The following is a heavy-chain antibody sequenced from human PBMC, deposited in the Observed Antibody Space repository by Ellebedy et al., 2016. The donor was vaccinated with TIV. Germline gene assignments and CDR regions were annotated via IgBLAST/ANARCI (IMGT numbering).Heavy chain of an antibody. CDR3: ASPKVPRGYCSGGSCLETDYYYYSLDV. CDR1: GGTFSSYV. Sequence: AASVKVSCKASGGTFSSYVITWVRQAPGQGLEWMGRIIPILDIANYAQKFPGRVTITADKSTSTAYMELSSLRSEDTAVYYCASPKVPRGYCSGGSCLETDYYYYSLDVWGQGTTVTVSS. D-gene: IGHD2-15*01. J-gene: IGHJ6*02. V-gene: IGHV1-69*04. CDR2: IIPILDIA.